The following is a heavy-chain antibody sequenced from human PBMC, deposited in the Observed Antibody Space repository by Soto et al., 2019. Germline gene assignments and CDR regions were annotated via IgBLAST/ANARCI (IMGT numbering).Heavy chain of an antibody. V-gene: IGHV1-18*01. D-gene: IGHD3-16*01. CDR3: ARHYDRDAFDI. CDR1: GYTFTSNG. Sequence: EASVKVSCKASGYTFTSNGISWVRQAPGQGLEWMGWISAYNGKTNYAQKFQGRVTMTTDTSTSTAYMELRSLRSDDTAVYYCARHYDRDAFDIWGQGTMVTVSS. CDR2: ISAYNGKT. J-gene: IGHJ3*02.